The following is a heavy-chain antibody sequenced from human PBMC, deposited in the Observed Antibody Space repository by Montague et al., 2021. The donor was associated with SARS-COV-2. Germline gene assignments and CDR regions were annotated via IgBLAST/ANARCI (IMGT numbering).Heavy chain of an antibody. CDR2: INYSGST. V-gene: IGHV4-59*01. D-gene: IGHD6-13*01. Sequence: SETLSLTCTVSGXSMNNYYWSWIRQPPGKGLEWIGYINYSGSTHYNPSLRSRVTLSKDTSKNQFSLRLTSVAAADTAIYFCARAPIYRSSWYAYFDYWGQGTLVTVSS. CDR3: ARAPIYRSSWYAYFDY. J-gene: IGHJ4*02. CDR1: GXSMNNYY.